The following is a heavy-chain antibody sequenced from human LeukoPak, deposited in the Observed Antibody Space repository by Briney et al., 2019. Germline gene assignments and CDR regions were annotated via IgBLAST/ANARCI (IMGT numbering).Heavy chain of an antibody. V-gene: IGHV4-59*08. Sequence: PSETLSLTCTVSGGSISSYYWSWTRQPPGKGLEWIGYIYYSGSTNYNPSLKSRVTISVDTSKNQFSLKLSSVTAADTAVYYCARHFLGSSGFNFDYWGQGTLVTVSS. J-gene: IGHJ4*02. CDR3: ARHFLGSSGFNFDY. CDR2: IYYSGST. CDR1: GGSISSYY. D-gene: IGHD3-22*01.